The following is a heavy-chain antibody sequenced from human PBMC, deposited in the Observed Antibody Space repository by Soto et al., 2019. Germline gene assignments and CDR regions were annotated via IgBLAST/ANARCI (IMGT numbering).Heavy chain of an antibody. CDR1: GFTFSTYS. D-gene: IGHD4-4*01. V-gene: IGHV3-21*01. CDR2: ISGSGNYT. J-gene: IGHJ4*02. Sequence: GGSLRLSCAASGFTFSTYSMNWVRQAPGKGLEWVSSISGSGNYTHYADFLRGRFTISRDNAKTSLYLQMNSLRAEDTAVYYCAREGINNYNEYYFDSWGQGAVVTVSS. CDR3: AREGINNYNEYYFDS.